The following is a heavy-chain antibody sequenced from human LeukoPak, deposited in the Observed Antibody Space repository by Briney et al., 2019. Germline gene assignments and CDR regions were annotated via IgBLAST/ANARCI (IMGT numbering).Heavy chain of an antibody. Sequence: ASVKASCKASGYTFTAYHIHWLRQAPGQGLEWMGWIKPDSSATKYTQKFQGRVTLTRGTSISTAYLELSRLRSDDTAIYYCARACRSCGDGACSCFDYWGQGTLVTVSS. J-gene: IGHJ4*02. CDR3: ARACRSCGDGACSCFDY. CDR1: GYTFTAYH. D-gene: IGHD2-15*01. CDR2: IKPDSSAT. V-gene: IGHV1-2*02.